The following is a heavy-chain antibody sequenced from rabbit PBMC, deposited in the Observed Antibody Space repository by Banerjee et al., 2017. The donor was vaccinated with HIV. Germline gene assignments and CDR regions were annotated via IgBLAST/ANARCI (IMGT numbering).Heavy chain of an antibody. J-gene: IGHJ4*01. V-gene: IGHV1S47*01. D-gene: IGHD4-2*01. Sequence: CTASGFDFSHNAMCWVRQAPGKGLEWIASIDTGDGSTYYASWAKGRFTISKASWTTVTLQMTSLTAADTATYFCARDAGGGNFNLWGPGTLVTVS. CDR1: GFDFSHNA. CDR2: IDTGDGST. CDR3: ARDAGGGNFNL.